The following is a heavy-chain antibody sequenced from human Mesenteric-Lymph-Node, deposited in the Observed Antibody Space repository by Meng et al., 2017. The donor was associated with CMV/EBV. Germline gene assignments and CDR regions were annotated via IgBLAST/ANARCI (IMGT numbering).Heavy chain of an antibody. Sequence: PETLSLTCTVSGGSISSHYWTWIRQLPGKGLEWIGYIYYSGSNNYNTTIKNRVTISVDTSKNQFTLKLTAVTAADTAVYYCAKMGYSDGHEVDLWGQGTLVTVSS. CDR1: GGSISSHY. J-gene: IGHJ5*02. D-gene: IGHD5-18*01. CDR3: AKMGYSDGHEVDL. V-gene: IGHV4-59*11. CDR2: IYYSGSN.